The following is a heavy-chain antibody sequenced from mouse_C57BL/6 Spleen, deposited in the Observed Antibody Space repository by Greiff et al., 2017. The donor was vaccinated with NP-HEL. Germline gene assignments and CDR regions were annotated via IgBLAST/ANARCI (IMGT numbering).Heavy chain of an antibody. CDR2: IHPNSGST. D-gene: IGHD2-3*01. J-gene: IGHJ4*01. Sequence: VQLQQPGAELVKPGASVKLSCKASGYTFTSYWMHWVKQRPGQGLEWIGMIHPNSGSTNYNEKFKSKATLTVDKSSSPAYMQLSSLTSEDSAVYYCARLLPDYAMDYWGQGTSVTVSS. CDR1: GYTFTSYW. CDR3: ARLLPDYAMDY. V-gene: IGHV1-64*01.